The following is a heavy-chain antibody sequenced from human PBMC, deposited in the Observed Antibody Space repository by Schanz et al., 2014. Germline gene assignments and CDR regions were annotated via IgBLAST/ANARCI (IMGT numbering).Heavy chain of an antibody. D-gene: IGHD7-27*01. V-gene: IGHV4-39*07. Sequence: QLQLQESGPGLVKPSETLSLTCTVSGGSISSSGYYWGWIRQPPGKGLEWIGSVYHSGSTYYNPSQKSRVPLLVEAPKTQSSRKLSSMTAADTAVYYCARSTGDPFDYWGQGTLVTVSS. CDR2: VYHSGST. CDR1: GGSISSSGYY. CDR3: ARSTGDPFDY. J-gene: IGHJ4*02.